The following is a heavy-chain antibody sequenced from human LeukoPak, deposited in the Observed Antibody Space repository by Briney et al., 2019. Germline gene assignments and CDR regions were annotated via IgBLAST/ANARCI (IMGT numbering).Heavy chain of an antibody. CDR2: ISGSGGST. Sequence: PGGSLRLSCAASGFTFSSYAMSWVRQAPGKGLEWVSAISGSGGSTYYADSVKGRFTISRDNAKNSLYLQMNSLRAEDTAVYYCARGRITIFGVAAIWGQGTLVTVSS. J-gene: IGHJ4*02. CDR1: GFTFSSYA. D-gene: IGHD3-3*01. CDR3: ARGRITIFGVAAI. V-gene: IGHV3-23*01.